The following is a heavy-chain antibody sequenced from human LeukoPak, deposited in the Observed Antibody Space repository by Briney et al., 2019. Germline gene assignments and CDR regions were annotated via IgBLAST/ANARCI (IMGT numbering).Heavy chain of an antibody. CDR2: IYSGGST. J-gene: IGHJ4*02. V-gene: IGHV3-23*03. CDR3: GAYSSLDY. CDR1: GFTFSSSA. Sequence: PGGSLRLSCAASGFTFSSSAMSWVRQAPGKGLEWVSLIYSGGSTYYADSVKGRFTISRDNSKNTLYLQMNSLRAEDTAVYYCGAYSSLDYWGQGTLVTVSS. D-gene: IGHD3-22*01.